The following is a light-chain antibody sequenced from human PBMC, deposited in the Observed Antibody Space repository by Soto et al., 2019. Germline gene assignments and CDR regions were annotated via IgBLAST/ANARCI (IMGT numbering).Light chain of an antibody. CDR2: GAS. CDR1: QSVSSSY. V-gene: IGKV3-20*01. Sequence: EIVLTQSPGTLSLSPGERATLSCRASQSVSSSYLAWYQQKPGQASRLLIYGASSRATGIPDRFSGGGSGTDFTLTIGRLEPEDFAVYYCQQYGSSPPYTFGQGTKLKIK. J-gene: IGKJ2*01. CDR3: QQYGSSPPYT.